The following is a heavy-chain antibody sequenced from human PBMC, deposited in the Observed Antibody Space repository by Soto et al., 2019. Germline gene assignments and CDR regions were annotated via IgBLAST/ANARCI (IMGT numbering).Heavy chain of an antibody. CDR2: ISAYNGNT. V-gene: IGHV1-18*04. CDR1: GYTFTSYG. CDR3: ARDGSYSGSYWGAFDI. D-gene: IGHD1-26*01. J-gene: IGHJ3*02. Sequence: WASVKVSCKASGYTFTSYGISWVRQAPGQGLEWMGWISAYNGNTNYAQKLQGRVTMTTDTSTSTAYMELRSLRSDDTAVYYCARDGSYSGSYWGAFDIWGRGTMVTVSS.